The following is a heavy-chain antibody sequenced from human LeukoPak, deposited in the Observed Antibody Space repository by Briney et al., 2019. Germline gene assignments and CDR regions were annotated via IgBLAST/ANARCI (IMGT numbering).Heavy chain of an antibody. CDR2: INAGNGNT. CDR1: GYTFTSYA. V-gene: IGHV1-3*01. CDR3: AREAFGGVIVYNWFDP. J-gene: IGHJ5*02. D-gene: IGHD3-16*02. Sequence: ASVKVSCKASGYTFTSYAMHWVRQAPGQRLEWMGWINAGNGNTKYSQKFQGRVTITRDTSASTACMELSSLRSEDTAVYYCAREAFGGVIVYNWFDPWGQGTLVTVSS.